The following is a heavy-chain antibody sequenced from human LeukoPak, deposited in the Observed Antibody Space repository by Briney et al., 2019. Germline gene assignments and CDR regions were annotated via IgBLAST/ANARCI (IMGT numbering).Heavy chain of an antibody. D-gene: IGHD4-17*01. J-gene: IGHJ6*02. CDR1: GYTFTGYY. CDR2: INPNSGGT. CDR3: ARDLSGGDYGDMDV. V-gene: IGHV1-2*02. Sequence: ASVKASCKASGYTFTGYYMHWVRQAPGQGLECMGWINPNSGGTNYAQKFQGRVTMTRDTSIRTAYMELSSLRSDDTAVYYCARDLSGGDYGDMDVWGQGTTVTVSS.